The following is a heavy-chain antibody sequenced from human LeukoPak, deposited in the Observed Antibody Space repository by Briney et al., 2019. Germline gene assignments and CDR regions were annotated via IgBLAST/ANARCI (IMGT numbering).Heavy chain of an antibody. V-gene: IGHV1-2*02. CDR3: ARQGASGWYVY. CDR1: GYTFTSYY. J-gene: IGHJ4*02. Sequence: ASVKVSCKASGYTFTSYYMHWVRQAPGQGLEWMGIINPSGGSTNYAQKFQGRVTMTRDTSISTAYMELSRLRFDDTAVYYCARQGASGWYVYWGQGTLVTVSS. D-gene: IGHD6-19*01. CDR2: INPSGGST.